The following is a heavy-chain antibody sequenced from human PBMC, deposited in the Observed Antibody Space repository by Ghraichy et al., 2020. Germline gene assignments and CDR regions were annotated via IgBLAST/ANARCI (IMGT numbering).Heavy chain of an antibody. D-gene: IGHD3-22*01. CDR1: GFTFSRYW. CDR2: IKPEGSEK. V-gene: IGHV3-7*03. CDR3: ARGDYYDRTGYYHDAFDI. J-gene: IGHJ3*02. Sequence: GGSLRLSCVASGFTFSRYWMSWVRQAPGKGLEWVANIKPEGSEKFYVDSLRGRFSISRDNAKNSLYLQMNSLRAEDTAVYYCARGDYYDRTGYYHDAFDIWGHGTMVTVSS.